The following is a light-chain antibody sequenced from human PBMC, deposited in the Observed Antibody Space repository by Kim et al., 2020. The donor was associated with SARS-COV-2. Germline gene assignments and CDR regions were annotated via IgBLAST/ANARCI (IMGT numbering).Light chain of an antibody. J-gene: IGLJ1*01. CDR3: ASYTASSTFV. CDR1: SGDVGGYNF. CDR2: DVT. Sequence: QSALTQPASVSGSPGQSITISCTGTSGDVGGYNFVSWYQQQPGEAPKLMIYDVTRRPSGVSYRFSGSKSGNTASLTISGLQADDEADYYCASYTASSTFVFGSGTKVTVL. V-gene: IGLV2-14*03.